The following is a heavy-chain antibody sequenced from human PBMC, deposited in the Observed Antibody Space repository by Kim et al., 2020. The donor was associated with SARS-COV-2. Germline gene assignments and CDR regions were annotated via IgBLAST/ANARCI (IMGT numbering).Heavy chain of an antibody. V-gene: IGHV1-58*02. CDR3: XAPRYGXXXYYYGMDV. J-gene: IGHJ6*02. CDR2: IVVGSGNT. CDR1: GFTFTSSA. Sequence: SVKVSCKASGFTFTSSAMQWVRQARGQRLEWIGWIVVGSGNTNYAQKFQERVTITRXMSTSTAYXXLSSLRSKDTAVYYCXAPRYGXXXYYYGMDVWGQGXXVTVSS. D-gene: IGHD5-18*01.